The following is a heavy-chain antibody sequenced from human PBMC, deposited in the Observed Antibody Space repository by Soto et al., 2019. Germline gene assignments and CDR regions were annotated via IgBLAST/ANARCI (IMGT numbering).Heavy chain of an antibody. CDR1: GFTFSSYG. J-gene: IGHJ4*02. CDR2: RSYDGSNK. D-gene: IGHD3-9*01. CDR3: AKPPHPNFDWLPDY. V-gene: IGHV3-30*18. Sequence: PGGSLRLSCAASGFTFSSYGMHWVRQAPGKGLEWVAVRSYDGSNKYYADSVKGRFTISRDNSKNTLYLQMNSLRAGDTAVYYCAKPPHPNFDWLPDYWGQGTLVTVSS.